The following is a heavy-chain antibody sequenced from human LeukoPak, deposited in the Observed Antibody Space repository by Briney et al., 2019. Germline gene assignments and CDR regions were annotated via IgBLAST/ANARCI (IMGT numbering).Heavy chain of an antibody. CDR3: AKDYSSSWTTDYYYYHGMDV. J-gene: IGHJ6*02. V-gene: IGHV3-23*01. Sequence: GGSLRLSCAASGFTFSSYAMSWVRQAPGKGLEWVSAISGSGGSTYYADSVKGRFTISRDNSKNTLYLQMNSLRAEDTAVYYCAKDYSSSWTTDYYYYHGMDVWGQGTTVTVSS. CDR1: GFTFSSYA. CDR2: ISGSGGST. D-gene: IGHD6-13*01.